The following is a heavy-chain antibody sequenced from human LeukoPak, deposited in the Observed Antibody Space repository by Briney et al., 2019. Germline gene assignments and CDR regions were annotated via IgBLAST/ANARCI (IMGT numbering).Heavy chain of an antibody. CDR2: IYYSGTT. CDR1: GDSINSSHHY. V-gene: IGHV4-39*01. CDR3: ARHGSNWYDFDY. J-gene: IGHJ4*02. Sequence: PSVTLSLTCTVSGDSINSSHHYWRWIRQPPGKGLLWIGSIYYSGTTYYNPSLKSRVTIYVDTSKNQFSLKLRSVTAAHTDVYYCARHGSNWYDFDYWGQGTLVTVSS. D-gene: IGHD6-13*01.